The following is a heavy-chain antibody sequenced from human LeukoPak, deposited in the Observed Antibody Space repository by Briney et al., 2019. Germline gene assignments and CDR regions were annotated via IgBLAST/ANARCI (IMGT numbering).Heavy chain of an antibody. CDR3: ARHLNAHVAGKGGDY. V-gene: IGHV4-34*01. D-gene: IGHD6-19*01. Sequence: PSETLSLTCAVYGGSFSGYYWSWIRQPPGKGLEWIGEINHSGSTNYNPSLKSRVTISVDTSKNQFSLKLSSVTAADTAVYYCARHLNAHVAGKGGDYWGQGTLVTVSS. CDR2: INHSGST. CDR1: GGSFSGYY. J-gene: IGHJ4*02.